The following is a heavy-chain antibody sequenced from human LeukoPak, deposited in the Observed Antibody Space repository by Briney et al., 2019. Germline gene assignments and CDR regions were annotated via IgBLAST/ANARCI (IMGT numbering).Heavy chain of an antibody. D-gene: IGHD6-19*01. V-gene: IGHV4-39*01. CDR3: ARHLKGQQWLVRRLYNWFDP. Sequence: PSETLSLTCTVSGGSISSSSYYWGWIRQPPGKGLEWIGSIYYSGSTYYNPSLKSRVTISVDTSKNQFSLKLSSVTAADTAVYYCARHLKGQQWLVRRLYNWFDPWGQGTLVTVSS. CDR2: IYYSGST. J-gene: IGHJ5*02. CDR1: GGSISSSSYY.